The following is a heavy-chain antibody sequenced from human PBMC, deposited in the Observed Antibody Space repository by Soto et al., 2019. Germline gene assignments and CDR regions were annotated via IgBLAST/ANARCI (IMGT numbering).Heavy chain of an antibody. J-gene: IGHJ2*01. CDR3: ARDRGESITIFGDLTMYPCEAWY. CDR1: GGTISSYY. Sequence: WETLSLTCTVSGGTISSYYWSWIRQPAGKGLEWIGRIYTSVSTNYNPSLKSRVTMSVDTSKNQFSLKLSYVTAADTAVYYCARDRGESITIFGDLTMYPCEAWY. CDR2: IYTSVST. D-gene: IGHD3-3*01. V-gene: IGHV4-4*07.